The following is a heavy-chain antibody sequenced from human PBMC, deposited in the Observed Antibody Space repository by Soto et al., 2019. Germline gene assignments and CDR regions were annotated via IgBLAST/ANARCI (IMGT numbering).Heavy chain of an antibody. CDR1: GFSVSTNY. V-gene: IGHV3-53*01. J-gene: IGHJ5*02. CDR3: ARVPNTLRIRFGP. Sequence: EVQLVESGGGLIQPGGSLRLSCAASGFSVSTNYMGWVRQAPGKGLEWVSVGYSGGGTYYADSVKGRFTISRDNSKNTLYLQMNSLRAEDTAVYYCARVPNTLRIRFGPWGQGTLVTVSS. CDR2: GYSGGGT. D-gene: IGHD3-16*01.